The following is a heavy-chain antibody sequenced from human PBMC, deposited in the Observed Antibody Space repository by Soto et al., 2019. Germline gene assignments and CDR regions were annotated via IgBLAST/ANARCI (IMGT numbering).Heavy chain of an antibody. D-gene: IGHD3-9*01. CDR2: IYYSGST. Sequence: SETLSLTCTVSGGSISSGDYYWSWIRQHPGKGLEWIGYIYYSGSTYYNPSLKSRVTISVDTSKNQFSLKLSSVTAADTAVYYFARALGSYDILTGYYLDYFDYWGQGTLVTVSS. CDR3: ARALGSYDILTGYYLDYFDY. J-gene: IGHJ4*02. V-gene: IGHV4-31*03. CDR1: GGSISSGDYY.